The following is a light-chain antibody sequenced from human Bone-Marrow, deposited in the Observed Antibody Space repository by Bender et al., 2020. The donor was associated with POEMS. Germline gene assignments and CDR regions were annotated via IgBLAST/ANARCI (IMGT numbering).Light chain of an antibody. CDR2: VESDGSH. CDR3: QTWGTGLDWV. V-gene: IGLV4-69*01. J-gene: IGLJ3*02. CDR1: SGHTRYA. Sequence: QVVLTQSPSASASLGASVKLTCTLNSGHTRYAIAWHQQQPEKGPRFLMKVESDGSHKRGDGIPDRFSGSSSGAERYLTISSLQSEDEGDYYCQTWGTGLDWVFGGGTKLTVL.